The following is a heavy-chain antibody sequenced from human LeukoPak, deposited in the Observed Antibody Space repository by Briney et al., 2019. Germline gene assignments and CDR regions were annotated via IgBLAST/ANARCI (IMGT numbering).Heavy chain of an antibody. CDR1: GGSISGYY. V-gene: IGHV4-59*01. CDR2: IYYSGST. J-gene: IGHJ6*02. CDR3: ARVTEDSSSWYGYYYYGMDV. D-gene: IGHD6-13*01. Sequence: SETLSLTCTVSGGSISGYYWSWIRQPPGKGLEWIGYIYYSGSTNYNPSLKSRVTISVDTSKNQFSLKLSSVTAADTAVYYCARVTEDSSSWYGYYYYGMDVWGQGTTVTVSS.